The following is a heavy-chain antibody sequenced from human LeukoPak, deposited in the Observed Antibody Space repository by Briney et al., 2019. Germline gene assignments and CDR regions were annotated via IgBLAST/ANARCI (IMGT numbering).Heavy chain of an antibody. Sequence: GGSLRLSCAASGFTFSSYSMNWVRQAPGKGLEWVSYISSSSSTIYYADSVKGRFTISRDNAKNSLYLQMNSLRAEDTAVYYCARDLALDYYDSSGYYPSGYWGQGTLVTVSS. J-gene: IGHJ4*02. CDR3: ARDLALDYYDSSGYYPSGY. V-gene: IGHV3-48*01. D-gene: IGHD3-22*01. CDR2: ISSSSSTI. CDR1: GFTFSSYS.